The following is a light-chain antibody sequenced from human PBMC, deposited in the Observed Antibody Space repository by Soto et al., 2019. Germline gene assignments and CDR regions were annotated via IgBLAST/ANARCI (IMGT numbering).Light chain of an antibody. CDR2: LAN. CDR1: RSLLQTNGNTY. V-gene: IGKV2-28*01. CDR3: MQALQTPWT. J-gene: IGKJ1*01. Sequence: DIVMTQSPLSLPVTPGEPASISCRSSRSLLQTNGNTYLDWYLQKPGQSPQLLISLANNRASGVHDRFSGSGSGTDFTLQISRVEAEDVGVYYCMQALQTPWTFGQGTKVDI.